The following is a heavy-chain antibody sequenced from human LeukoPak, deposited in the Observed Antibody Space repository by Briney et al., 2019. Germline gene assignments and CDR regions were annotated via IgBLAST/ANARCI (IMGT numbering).Heavy chain of an antibody. CDR2: IRYDGSNK. CDR3: AREEGALY. Sequence: PGGSLRLSCAASGFTFSNYWMSWVRRAPGKGLEWVAFIRYDGSNKYYADSVKGRFTISRDNSRNTLYLQMNSLRAEDTAVYYCAREEGALYWGQGTLVTVSS. J-gene: IGHJ4*02. CDR1: GFTFSNYW. V-gene: IGHV3-30*02. D-gene: IGHD1-26*01.